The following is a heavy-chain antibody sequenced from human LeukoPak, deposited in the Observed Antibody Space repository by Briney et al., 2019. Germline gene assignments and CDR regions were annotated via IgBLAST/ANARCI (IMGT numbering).Heavy chain of an antibody. V-gene: IGHV4-34*01. CDR3: ARGGVVVVPAAITPWFDP. D-gene: IGHD2-2*01. Sequence: PSETLSLTCAVYGRSFSGYYWSWIRQPPGKGLEWIGEINHSGSTNYNPSLKSRVTISVDTSKNQFSLKLSSVTAADTAVYYCARGGVVVVPAAITPWFDPWGQGTLVTVSS. J-gene: IGHJ5*02. CDR1: GRSFSGYY. CDR2: INHSGST.